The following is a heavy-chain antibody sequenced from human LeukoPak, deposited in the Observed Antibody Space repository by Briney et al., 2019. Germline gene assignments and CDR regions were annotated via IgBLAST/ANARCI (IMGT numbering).Heavy chain of an antibody. CDR3: ARGISAVVPRAFDL. J-gene: IGHJ3*01. Sequence: GGSLRLSCAASGFTFSDYYMSWIRQAPGKGLEWVSCTANTGGFIQYADSVKGRFTISRDNAKNSLYLQMNNLRAEDTAVYYCARGISAVVPRAFDLWGQGTKVTVSS. V-gene: IGHV3-11*04. CDR1: GFTFSDYY. CDR2: TANTGGFI. D-gene: IGHD2-15*01.